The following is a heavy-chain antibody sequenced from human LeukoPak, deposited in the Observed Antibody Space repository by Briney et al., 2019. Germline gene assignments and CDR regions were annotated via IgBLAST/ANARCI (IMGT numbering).Heavy chain of an antibody. CDR1: GFTFSSYW. CDR2: INSDGSST. D-gene: IGHD6-13*01. V-gene: IGHV3-74*01. Sequence: GGSLRLSCAASGFTFSSYWMHWVRHAPGKGLGWVSRINSDGSSTSYADSVKGRFTISRDNAKNTLYLQMNSLRAEDTAVYYCARELLSSWYYFDYWGQGTLVTVSS. J-gene: IGHJ4*02. CDR3: ARELLSSWYYFDY.